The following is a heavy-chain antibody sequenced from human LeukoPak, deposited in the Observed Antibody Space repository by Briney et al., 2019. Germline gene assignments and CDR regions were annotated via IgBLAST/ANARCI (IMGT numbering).Heavy chain of an antibody. V-gene: IGHV3-30*03. CDR1: GFTFSSYG. Sequence: GGSLRLSCAASGFTFSSYGMHWVRQAPGKGLEWVAGISYDGSNKYYADSVRGRFTIPRDNSKNTLYLQMNSLRAEDTAVYYCATTLDRIVGATHFDYWGQGTLVTVSS. CDR3: ATTLDRIVGATHFDY. J-gene: IGHJ4*02. CDR2: ISYDGSNK. D-gene: IGHD1-26*01.